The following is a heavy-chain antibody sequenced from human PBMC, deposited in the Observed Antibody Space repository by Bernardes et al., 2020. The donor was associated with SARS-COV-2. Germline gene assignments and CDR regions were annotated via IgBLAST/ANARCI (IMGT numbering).Heavy chain of an antibody. CDR3: ARPSAGSGWYDAFDI. Sequence: SETLSLTCTVSGGSISSYYWSWIRQPPGKGLEWIGYIYYSGSTNYNPSLKSRVTISVDTSKNQFSLKLSSVTAADTAVYYCARPSAGSGWYDAFDIWGQGTMVTVSS. J-gene: IGHJ3*02. CDR1: GGSISSYY. D-gene: IGHD6-19*01. CDR2: IYYSGST. V-gene: IGHV4-59*08.